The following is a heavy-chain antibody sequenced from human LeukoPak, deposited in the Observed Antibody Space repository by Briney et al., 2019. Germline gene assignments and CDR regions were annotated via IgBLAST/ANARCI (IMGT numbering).Heavy chain of an antibody. V-gene: IGHV4-34*01. Sequence: SETLSLTCAVYGGFFSVCYWSCIRQPPWKGVEWIGEINHSGSTNYRPSLKSRVTISVDTSKDQFSLKLSSVSAADTAVYYCARTYGSGIMSFDPWGQGTLVTVSS. CDR1: GGFFSVCY. CDR3: ARTYGSGIMSFDP. J-gene: IGHJ5*02. CDR2: INHSGST. D-gene: IGHD3-10*01.